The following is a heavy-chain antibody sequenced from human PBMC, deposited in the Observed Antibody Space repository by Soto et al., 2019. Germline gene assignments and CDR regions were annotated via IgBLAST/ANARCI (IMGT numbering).Heavy chain of an antibody. V-gene: IGHV5-10-1*01. CDR2: IDPSDSYT. J-gene: IGHJ6*02. D-gene: IGHD6-6*01. CDR3: ASEYSSSAIYYYYGMDV. Sequence: PGESLKISCKGSGYSFTSYWISWVRQMPGKGLEWMGRIDPSDSYTNYSPSFQGHVTISADKSISTAYLQWSSLKASDTAMYYCASEYSSSAIYYYYGMDVRGQGTTVTVSS. CDR1: GYSFTSYW.